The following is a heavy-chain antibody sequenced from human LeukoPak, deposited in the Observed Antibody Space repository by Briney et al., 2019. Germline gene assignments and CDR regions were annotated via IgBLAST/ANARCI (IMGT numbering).Heavy chain of an antibody. D-gene: IGHD3-16*02. CDR1: GFTFSSYA. J-gene: IGHJ4*02. CDR2: ISSNGGST. V-gene: IGHV3-64*01. Sequence: GGSLRLSCAASGFTFSSYAMHWVRQAPGKGLEYVSAISSNGGSTYYANSVKGRFTISRDNAKNTLYLQMNSLRAEDTAVYYCARPNRRLGELSFGDQGTLVTVSS. CDR3: ARPNRRLGELSF.